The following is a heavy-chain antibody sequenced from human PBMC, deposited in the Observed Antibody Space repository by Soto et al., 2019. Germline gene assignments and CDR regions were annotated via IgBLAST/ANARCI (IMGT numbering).Heavy chain of an antibody. D-gene: IGHD3-10*01. J-gene: IGHJ4*02. V-gene: IGHV3-53*02. CDR1: GLTVSSNY. CDR2: MYSTGRT. CDR3: ARDRGDAYRTPFDY. Sequence: EVQLVETGGGSIRPGGSLRLSCAASGLTVSSNYMTWVRQAPGKGLEWVSVMYSTGRTYYADSVKGRFTTSRDNAKNTLYLQLNDLRVEDTAVYYCARDRGDAYRTPFDYWGQGTLVTVSS.